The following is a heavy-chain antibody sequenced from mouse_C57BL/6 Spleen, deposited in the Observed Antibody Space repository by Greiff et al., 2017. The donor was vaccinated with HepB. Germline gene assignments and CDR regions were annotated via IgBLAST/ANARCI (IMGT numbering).Heavy chain of an antibody. V-gene: IGHV14-1*01. J-gene: IGHJ3*01. CDR2: IDPENGDT. CDR1: GFNIKDYY. D-gene: IGHD1-1*02. CDR3: TTVDGGPRSCFAY. Sequence: EVQLQQSGAELVRPGASVKLSCTASGFNIKDYYMHWVKQRPDQGLEWIGSIDPENGDTEYAPKFQGKATMTADTSSTTAYLQRSSLTSEDTAVYFGTTVDGGPRSCFAYWGQGTLVTVSA.